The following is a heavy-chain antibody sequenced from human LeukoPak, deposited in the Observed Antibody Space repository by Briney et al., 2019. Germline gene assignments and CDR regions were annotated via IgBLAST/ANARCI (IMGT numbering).Heavy chain of an antibody. CDR3: ARVGYSSSWFDY. V-gene: IGHV4-39*07. Sequence: SETLSLTCTVSGDSISSGNYYWGWIRQPPGKGLEWIGSINYVGSIYYNPSLKSRVTISVDSSKNQFSLKLSSVTAADTAVYYCARVGYSSSWFDYWGQGTLVTVSS. CDR1: GDSISSGNYY. CDR2: INYVGSI. D-gene: IGHD6-13*01. J-gene: IGHJ5*01.